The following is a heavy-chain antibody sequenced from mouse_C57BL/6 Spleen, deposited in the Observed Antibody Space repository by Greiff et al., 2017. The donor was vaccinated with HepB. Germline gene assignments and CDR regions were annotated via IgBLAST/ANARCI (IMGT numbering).Heavy chain of an antibody. V-gene: IGHV1-15*01. CDR2: IDPETGGT. J-gene: IGHJ2*01. Sequence: QVQLQQSGAELVRPGASVTLSCKASGYTFTDYEMHWVKQTPVHGLEWIGAIDPETGGTAYNQKFKGKAILTADKSSSTAYMELRSLTSEDSAVYYCTRRENWDGRGFDYWGQGTTLTVSS. CDR3: TRRENWDGRGFDY. D-gene: IGHD4-1*01. CDR1: GYTFTDYE.